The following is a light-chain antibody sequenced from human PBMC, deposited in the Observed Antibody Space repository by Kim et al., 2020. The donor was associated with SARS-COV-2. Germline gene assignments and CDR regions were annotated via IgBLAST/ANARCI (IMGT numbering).Light chain of an antibody. CDR2: GAS. CDR1: QSLTGSF. CDR3: QQYGGSPQT. V-gene: IGKV3-20*01. Sequence: SPGEKATLSCRASQSLTGSFLAWYQQKPGQAPRLLIYGASSRASGIPDRFSGSGSGTDFTLTINRLAPEDIAVYYCQQYGGSPQTFGQGTKLEI. J-gene: IGKJ2*01.